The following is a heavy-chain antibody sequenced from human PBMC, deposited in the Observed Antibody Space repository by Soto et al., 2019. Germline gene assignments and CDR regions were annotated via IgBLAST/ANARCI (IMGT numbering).Heavy chain of an antibody. J-gene: IGHJ4*02. Sequence: ASVKVSCKASGYTFTSYGISGVLQSPGQGLEWMGWISAYNGNTNYAQKLQGRVTMTTDTSTSTAYMELRSLRSDDTAVYYCAKSNSGWPLRFDYWGQGTLVTVSS. CDR2: ISAYNGNT. V-gene: IGHV1-18*04. D-gene: IGHD6-19*01. CDR1: GYTFTSYG. CDR3: AKSNSGWPLRFDY.